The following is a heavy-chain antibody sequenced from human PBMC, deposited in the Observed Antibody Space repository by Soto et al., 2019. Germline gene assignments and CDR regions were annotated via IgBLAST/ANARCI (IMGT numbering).Heavy chain of an antibody. CDR1: GFTFSDNA. Sequence: EVQLLESGGGLVQPGGSLRLSCGASGFTFSDNAMTWVRQAPGKGLEWVSSISDDGDSTYYADSVKGRFAVSRDNSKNTLFLHMNSPGAEDTGVYYCSKSLSTAVNYGLDVWGQGTSVTVSS. V-gene: IGHV3-23*01. CDR3: SKSLSTAVNYGLDV. J-gene: IGHJ6*02. D-gene: IGHD2-2*01. CDR2: ISDDGDST.